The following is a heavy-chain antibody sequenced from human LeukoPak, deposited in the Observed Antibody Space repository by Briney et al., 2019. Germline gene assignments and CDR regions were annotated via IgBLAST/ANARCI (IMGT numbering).Heavy chain of an antibody. J-gene: IGHJ6*02. CDR1: GFTFSSYW. Sequence: GGSLRLSCATSGFTFSSYWMSWVRQAPGKGPEWVANIKQDGSEKYYVDSVKGRFTISRDNAKNSLYLQMNSLRAEDTAVYYCARAGLLWFGESRMDVWGQGTTVTVSS. CDR2: IKQDGSEK. V-gene: IGHV3-7*01. CDR3: ARAGLLWFGESRMDV. D-gene: IGHD3-10*01.